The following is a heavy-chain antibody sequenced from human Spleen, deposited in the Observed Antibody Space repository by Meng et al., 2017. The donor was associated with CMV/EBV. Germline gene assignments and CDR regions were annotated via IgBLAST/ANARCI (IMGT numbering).Heavy chain of an antibody. Sequence: ASVKVSCKASGYTFSNYGISWVRQAPGQGLEWMGWIGAYNGDTNYAQKFQGRVTMTRDTSTSTVYMELSSLRSEDTAVYYCARGRTIFGVVSYNYYYGMDVWGQGTTVTVSS. CDR3: ARGRTIFGVVSYNYYYGMDV. D-gene: IGHD3-3*01. V-gene: IGHV1-18*01. CDR2: IGAYNGDT. CDR1: GYTFSNYG. J-gene: IGHJ6*02.